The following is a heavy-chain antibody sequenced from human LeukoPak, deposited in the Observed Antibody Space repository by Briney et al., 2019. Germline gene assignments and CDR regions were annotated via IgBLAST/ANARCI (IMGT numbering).Heavy chain of an antibody. D-gene: IGHD6-19*01. CDR2: IYYSGST. V-gene: IGHV4-39*07. J-gene: IGHJ3*02. Sequence: SETLSLTCTVSGGSTSSSSYYWGWIRQPPGKGLEWIGSIYYSGSTYYNPSLKSRVTISVDTSKNQFSLKLSSVTAADTAVYYCARKGVYSSGPDDAFNIWGQGTMVTVSS. CDR1: GGSTSSSSYY. CDR3: ARKGVYSSGPDDAFNI.